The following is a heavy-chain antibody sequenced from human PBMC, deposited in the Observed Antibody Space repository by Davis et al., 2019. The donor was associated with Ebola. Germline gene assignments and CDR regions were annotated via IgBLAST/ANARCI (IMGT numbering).Heavy chain of an antibody. D-gene: IGHD3-3*01. J-gene: IGHJ4*02. Sequence: GESLKISCAASGFTFSSYAMHWVRQAPGKGLEWVGFIRSKAYGGTTEYAASVKGRFTISRDDSKSIAYLQMNSLKTEDTAVYYCTRTSITIFGVAPPADWGQGTLVTVSS. V-gene: IGHV3-49*04. CDR3: TRTSITIFGVAPPAD. CDR2: IRSKAYGGTT. CDR1: GFTFSSYA.